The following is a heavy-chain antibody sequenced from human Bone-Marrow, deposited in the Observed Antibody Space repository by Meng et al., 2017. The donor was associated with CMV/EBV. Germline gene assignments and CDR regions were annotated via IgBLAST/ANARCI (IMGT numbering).Heavy chain of an antibody. CDR2: ISGSGGST. V-gene: IGHV3-23*01. J-gene: IGHJ4*02. Sequence: GGSLRLSCAASGFTFSSYAMSWVRQAPGKGLEWVSAISGSGGSTYYADSVKGRFTISRDNSKNTLYLQMNSLRSEDTAVYYCARGKQYYDFWSGYLYWGQGTLVTVSS. CDR1: GFTFSSYA. D-gene: IGHD3-3*01. CDR3: ARGKQYYDFWSGYLY.